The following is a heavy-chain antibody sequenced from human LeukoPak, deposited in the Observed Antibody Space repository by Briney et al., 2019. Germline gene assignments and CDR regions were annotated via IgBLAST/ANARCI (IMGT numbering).Heavy chain of an antibody. CDR1: GFTFSSYG. CDR2: ISYDGSNK. CDR3: AKDGRITMVRGENYFDY. V-gene: IGHV3-30*18. D-gene: IGHD3-10*01. Sequence: GGSLRLSCAASGFTFSSYGMHWVRQAPGKGLEWVAVISYDGSNKYYADSVKGRFTISRDNSKNTLYLQMNSLRAEDTAVYYCAKDGRITMVRGENYFDYWGQGTLVTVSS. J-gene: IGHJ4*02.